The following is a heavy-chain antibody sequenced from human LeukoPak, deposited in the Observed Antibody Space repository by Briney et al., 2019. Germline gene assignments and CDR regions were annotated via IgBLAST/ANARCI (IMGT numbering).Heavy chain of an antibody. CDR3: AGGRPGYSSGRFDY. V-gene: IGHV4-34*01. J-gene: IGHJ4*02. D-gene: IGHD6-19*01. Sequence: KPSETLSLTCAVYGGSFSGYYWGWIRQPPGKGLAWIGSISYTGITYYNPSLKSRVTISVDTSKNQFSLKLSSVTAADTAVYYCAGGRPGYSSGRFDYWGQGTLVTVSS. CDR1: GGSFSGYY. CDR2: ISYTGIT.